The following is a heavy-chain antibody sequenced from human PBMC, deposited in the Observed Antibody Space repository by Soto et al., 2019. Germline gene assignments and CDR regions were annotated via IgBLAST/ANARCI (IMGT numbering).Heavy chain of an antibody. CDR1: GFTFSSYG. CDR2: ISYDGSNK. D-gene: IGHD3-16*01. J-gene: IGHJ4*02. CDR3: AKDTGGGDFGY. V-gene: IGHV3-30*18. Sequence: QVQLVESGGGVVQPGRSLRLSCAASGFTFSSYGMHWVRQAPGKGLEWVAVISYDGSNKYYADSGKGRFTISRDNSKNTLYMQMNSLRAEDTAVYYCAKDTGGGDFGYWGQGTLVTVSS.